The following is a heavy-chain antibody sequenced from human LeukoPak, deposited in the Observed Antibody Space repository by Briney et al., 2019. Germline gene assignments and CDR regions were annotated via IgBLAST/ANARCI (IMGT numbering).Heavy chain of an antibody. Sequence: GGSLRLSCEASGFTCSDYYMSWIRQAPGKGLEWVSYISSGGSTIYYADSVKGRFTITRDNAKNSLTLQMNSLRAEDTGVYYCARGGVFTPMAEFDYWGQGALVTVSS. V-gene: IGHV3-11*01. D-gene: IGHD1-26*01. CDR1: GFTCSDYY. CDR2: ISSGGSTI. J-gene: IGHJ4*02. CDR3: ARGGVFTPMAEFDY.